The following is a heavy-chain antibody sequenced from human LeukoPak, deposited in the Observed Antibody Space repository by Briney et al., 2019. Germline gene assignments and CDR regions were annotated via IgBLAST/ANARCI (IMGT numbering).Heavy chain of an antibody. CDR3: AKDGHYDSSGFTLQY. CDR2: ISSSGANT. V-gene: IGHV3-23*01. D-gene: IGHD3-22*01. CDR1: GFTFTNYA. Sequence: GGSLRLSCAASGFTFTNYAITWVRQAPGKGLEWVSTISSSGANTYYADSVRGRFTISRDNSKTTLYLQMNSLRAEDTAVYYCAKDGHYDSSGFTLQYWGQGTLVTVSS. J-gene: IGHJ1*01.